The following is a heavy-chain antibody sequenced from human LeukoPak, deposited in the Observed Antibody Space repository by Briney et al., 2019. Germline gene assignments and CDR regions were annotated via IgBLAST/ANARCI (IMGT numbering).Heavy chain of an antibody. Sequence: GGSLRLSCAASGFTFSSYAMHWVRQAPGKGLEYVSAISSNGGSTYYANSVKGRFTISRDNSKNTLYLQMNSLRAEDTAVYYCARMTIGPMDVWGKGTTVTVSS. J-gene: IGHJ6*03. CDR1: GFTFSSYA. CDR2: ISSNGGST. CDR3: ARMTIGPMDV. V-gene: IGHV3-64*01. D-gene: IGHD3-3*01.